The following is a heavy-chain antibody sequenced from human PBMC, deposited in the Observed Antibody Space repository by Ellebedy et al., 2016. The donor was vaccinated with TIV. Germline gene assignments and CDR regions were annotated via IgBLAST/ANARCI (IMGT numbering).Heavy chain of an antibody. CDR3: AKDRGRTRVGPQPPDY. CDR1: GFTFSSYA. J-gene: IGHJ4*02. V-gene: IGHV3-23*01. D-gene: IGHD1-26*01. Sequence: GESLKISCAASGFTFSSYAMSWVRQAPGKGLEWVSVISDSGGSTHYADSVKGRFTISRDNSKNTLYLQMNSLRAEDTAVYYCAKDRGRTRVGPQPPDYWGQGTLVTVSS. CDR2: ISDSGGST.